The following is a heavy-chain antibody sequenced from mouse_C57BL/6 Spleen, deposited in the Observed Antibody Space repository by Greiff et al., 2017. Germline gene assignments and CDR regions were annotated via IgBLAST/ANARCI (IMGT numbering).Heavy chain of an antibody. CDR2: ISSGSSTI. V-gene: IGHV5-17*01. CDR3: ARGSFPYYAMDY. J-gene: IGHJ4*01. Sequence: EVKLMESGGGLVKPGGSLKLSCAASGFTFSDYGMHWVRQAPEKGLEWVAYISSGSSTIYYADTVKGRFTISRDNAKNTLFLQMTSLRSEDTAMYYCARGSFPYYAMDYWGQGTSVTVSS. CDR1: GFTFSDYG.